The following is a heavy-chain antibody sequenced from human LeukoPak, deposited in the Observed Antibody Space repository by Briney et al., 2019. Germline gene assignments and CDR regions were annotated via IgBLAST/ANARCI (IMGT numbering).Heavy chain of an antibody. CDR3: ARRQNYYDSSGYYRFFDY. Sequence: SETLSLTCTVSGGSISSSSYYWGWIRQPPGKGLERIGSIYYSGSTYYNPSLKSRVTISADTSKNQFSLKLSSVTAADTAVYYCARRQNYYDSSGYYRFFDYWGQGTLVTVSS. CDR1: GGSISSSSYY. CDR2: IYYSGST. D-gene: IGHD3-22*01. J-gene: IGHJ4*02. V-gene: IGHV4-39*01.